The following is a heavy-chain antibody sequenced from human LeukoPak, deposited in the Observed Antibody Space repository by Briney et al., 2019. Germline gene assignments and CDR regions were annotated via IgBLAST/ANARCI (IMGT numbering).Heavy chain of an antibody. D-gene: IGHD3-16*01. CDR2: IYYTGIT. CDR3: ARDREDHNLGVWYFDI. CDR1: VGYISTYY. Sequence: SETLSLTCTVSVGYISTYYWSWIRQPPGKGLEWIGYIYYTGITNYNASLRSRVSISVDTTNNQFSLNLTSVTAADTAVYYCARDREDHNLGVWYFDIWGRGIAVTVSS. J-gene: IGHJ2*01. V-gene: IGHV4-59*01.